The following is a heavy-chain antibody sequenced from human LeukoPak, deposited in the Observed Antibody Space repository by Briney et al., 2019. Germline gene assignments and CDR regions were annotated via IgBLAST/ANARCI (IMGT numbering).Heavy chain of an antibody. CDR3: ARDRLTTVTTFHFDY. J-gene: IGHJ4*02. CDR1: GFTFSTYA. V-gene: IGHV3-33*01. Sequence: GGSLRLSCAASGFTFSTYAMHWVRQAPGKGLEWVAVIWSDSTNKYYADSVRGRFTIFRDNSKNTLYLQMSSLRAEDTAMYYCARDRLTTVTTFHFDYWGQGTLVTVSS. CDR2: IWSDSTNK. D-gene: IGHD4-17*01.